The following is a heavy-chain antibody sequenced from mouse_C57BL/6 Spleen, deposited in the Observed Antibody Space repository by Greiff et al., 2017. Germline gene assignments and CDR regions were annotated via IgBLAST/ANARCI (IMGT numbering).Heavy chain of an antibody. Sequence: VQLKQSGAELVKPGASVKLSCTASGFNIKDYYMHWVKQRTEQGLEWIGRIDPEDGDTKYAPKFQGKATITADTSSNTAYLQLSSLTSEDTAVYYCARGVYITTVVAFDYWGQGTTLTVSS. CDR2: IDPEDGDT. J-gene: IGHJ2*01. D-gene: IGHD1-1*01. CDR3: ARGVYITTVVAFDY. CDR1: GFNIKDYY. V-gene: IGHV14-2*01.